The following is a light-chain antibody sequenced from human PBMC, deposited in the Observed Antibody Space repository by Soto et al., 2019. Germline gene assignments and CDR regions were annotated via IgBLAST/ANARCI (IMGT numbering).Light chain of an antibody. CDR1: SSNIGPNA. Sequence: QSVLTQPPSASGTPGQKVTISCSGSSSNIGPNAVNWYQQLPGTAPKLLLYNNNQRPSGVSDRFSGSKSGTSASLAISGLHSDYEADYHCAAWDDSLNGLVFGTGTKLTVL. V-gene: IGLV1-44*01. J-gene: IGLJ1*01. CDR3: AAWDDSLNGLV. CDR2: NNN.